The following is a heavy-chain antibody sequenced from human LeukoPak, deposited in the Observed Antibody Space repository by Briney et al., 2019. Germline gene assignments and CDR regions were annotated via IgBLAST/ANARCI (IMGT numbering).Heavy chain of an antibody. CDR1: GGSISSSSYY. V-gene: IGHV4-61*05. Sequence: SSETLSLTCTVSGGSISSSSYYWGWIRQPPGKELEWIGYIYYSGSTNYNPSLKSRVTITVDTSKNQFSLKLSSVTAADTAVYYCARVGDSGWYYFDYWGQGTLVTVSS. CDR3: ARVGDSGWYYFDY. CDR2: IYYSGST. J-gene: IGHJ4*02. D-gene: IGHD6-19*01.